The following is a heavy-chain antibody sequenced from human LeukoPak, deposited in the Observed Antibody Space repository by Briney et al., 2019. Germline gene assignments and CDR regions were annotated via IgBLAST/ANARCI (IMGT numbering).Heavy chain of an antibody. CDR3: ARHAYYYGSGSYRDY. Sequence: PGGSLRLSCKGSGYSFTSYWIGWVRQMPGKGLEWMGIIYPGDSDTIYSPSFQGQVTFSADKSISTAYLQWSSLTASATPLYYCARHAYYYGSGSYRDYWGQGTLVTVSS. V-gene: IGHV5-51*01. D-gene: IGHD3-10*01. J-gene: IGHJ4*02. CDR2: IYPGDSDT. CDR1: GYSFTSYW.